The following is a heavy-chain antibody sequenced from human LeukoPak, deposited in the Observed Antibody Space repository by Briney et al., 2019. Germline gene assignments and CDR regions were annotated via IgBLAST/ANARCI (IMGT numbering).Heavy chain of an antibody. CDR3: AVKVAATGFY. V-gene: IGHV4-31*03. J-gene: IGHJ4*02. D-gene: IGHD6-13*01. CDR2: MSYSGNT. Sequence: SETLSLTCTVSGGSISSGGHHWSWIRQHPGTGLEWIGHMSYSGNTKYNASLKSRVTISLGTSKNQFSLKLNSVTAADTAIYYCAVKVAATGFYWGQGTLVTVSS. CDR1: GGSISSGGHH.